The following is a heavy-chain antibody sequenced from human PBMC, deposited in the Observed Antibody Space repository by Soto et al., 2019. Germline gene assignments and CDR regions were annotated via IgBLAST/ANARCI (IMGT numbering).Heavy chain of an antibody. D-gene: IGHD3-10*01. Sequence: PSETLSLTCAVYCGSFSGYYWSWIRQPPGKGLEWIGEINHSGSTNYNPSLKSRVTISVDTSKNQFSLKLSSVTAADTAGYYCARAGGSGSGSYYITTPYYYGMDVWGQGTTVTVS. J-gene: IGHJ6*02. CDR3: ARAGGSGSGSYYITTPYYYGMDV. CDR2: INHSGST. CDR1: CGSFSGYY. V-gene: IGHV4-34*01.